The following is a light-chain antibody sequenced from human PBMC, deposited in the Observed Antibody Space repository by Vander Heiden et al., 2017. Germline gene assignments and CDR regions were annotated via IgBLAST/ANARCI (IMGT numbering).Light chain of an antibody. CDR3: QQYDNFSLT. CDR2: DAS. Sequence: IQLTQPPSSLSASVGDRVTITCQASQGISSWLTWYQQKPGKAPKLLIYDASNLERGVPSRFSGSGSGTDFTLTISSLQPDDIATYYCQQYDNFSLTFGGGTKVEIK. J-gene: IGKJ4*01. V-gene: IGKV1-33*01. CDR1: QGISSW.